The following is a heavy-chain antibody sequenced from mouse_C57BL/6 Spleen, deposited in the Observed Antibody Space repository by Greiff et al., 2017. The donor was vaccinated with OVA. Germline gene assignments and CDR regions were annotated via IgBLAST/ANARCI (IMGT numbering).Heavy chain of an antibody. Sequence: VQLQESGPGLVQPSQSLSITCTVSGFSLTSYGVHWVRQSPGKGLEWLGVIWSGGSTDYNAAFISRLSISKDNSKSQVFFKMNSLQADDTAIYYCARNWDYSNLFDYWGQGTLVTVSA. J-gene: IGHJ3*01. CDR1: GFSLTSYG. CDR3: ARNWDYSNLFDY. CDR2: IWSGGST. D-gene: IGHD2-5*01. V-gene: IGHV2-2*01.